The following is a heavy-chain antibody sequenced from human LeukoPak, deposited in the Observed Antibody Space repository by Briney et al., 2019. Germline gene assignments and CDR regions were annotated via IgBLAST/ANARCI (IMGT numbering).Heavy chain of an antibody. CDR1: GDSISSYS. Sequence: SETLSLTCTVSGDSISSYSWSWIRQPPGKGLEWVGHIYYSGSTNYNPSLKSGVTISVDTYTNHFSLKLSAVTTADTAVYYCARRYCSGGSCYPDYWGQGTLVTVSS. D-gene: IGHD2-15*01. V-gene: IGHV4-59*08. J-gene: IGHJ4*02. CDR3: ARRYCSGGSCYPDY. CDR2: IYYSGST.